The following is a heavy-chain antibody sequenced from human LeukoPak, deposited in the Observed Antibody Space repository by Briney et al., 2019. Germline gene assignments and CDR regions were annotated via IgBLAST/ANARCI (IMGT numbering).Heavy chain of an antibody. V-gene: IGHV3-23*01. CDR1: GFIFSSYA. J-gene: IGHJ6*02. CDR2: ISGSGGST. D-gene: IGHD5-24*01. CDR3: AKMMATITGYYYGMDV. Sequence: GGSLRLSCAASGFIFSSYAMSWVRQAPGKGLEWVSAISGSGGSTYYADSVKGRFTISRDNSKNTLYLQMNSLRAEDTAVYYCAKMMATITGYYYGMDVWGQGTTVTVSS.